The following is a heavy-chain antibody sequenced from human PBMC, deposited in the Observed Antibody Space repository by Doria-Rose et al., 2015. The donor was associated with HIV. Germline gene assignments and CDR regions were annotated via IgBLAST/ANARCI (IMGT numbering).Heavy chain of an antibody. CDR1: GGSINSRTHY. V-gene: IGHV4-39*07. CDR3: ARGETTWDYWYFDL. J-gene: IGHJ2*01. D-gene: IGHD1-1*01. CDR2: IYYSGIT. Sequence: QVQLQESGPGLVKPSETLSLTCNVSGGSINSRTHYWAWVRQPPRKGPEWIGTIYYSGITSYNPSLNSRVTISVDTSKNQFSLKVTSVTAADTAVYYCARGETTWDYWYFDLWGRGTLVTVSS.